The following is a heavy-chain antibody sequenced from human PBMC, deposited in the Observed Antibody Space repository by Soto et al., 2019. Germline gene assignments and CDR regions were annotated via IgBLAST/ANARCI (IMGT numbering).Heavy chain of an antibody. CDR1: GFTFSSYS. CDR2: ISSSSSTI. Sequence: PGGSLRLSCAASGFTFSSYSMNWVRQAPGKGLEWVSYISSSSSTIYYADSVKGRFTISRDNAKNSLYLQMNSLRDEDTALYYCARDPPSSNYDSSGYYPEYFQHWGQGT. CDR3: ARDPPSSNYDSSGYYPEYFQH. J-gene: IGHJ1*01. D-gene: IGHD3-22*01. V-gene: IGHV3-48*02.